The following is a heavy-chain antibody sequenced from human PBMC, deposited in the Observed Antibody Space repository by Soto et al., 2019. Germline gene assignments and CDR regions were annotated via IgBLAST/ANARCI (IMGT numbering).Heavy chain of an antibody. J-gene: IGHJ4*02. V-gene: IGHV3-11*01. Sequence: PGGSLCLSCSASGFTFNDYYRSWMRPAPGKGREWVSYISISGSTIYYADSVKGRFTISRDNAKNSLYLQMNSLRAEDTAVYYCAKKLVPAPHIGYFDYWGQGTLVTVSS. CDR1: GFTFNDYY. D-gene: IGHD6-6*01. CDR2: ISISGSTI. CDR3: AKKLVPAPHIGYFDY.